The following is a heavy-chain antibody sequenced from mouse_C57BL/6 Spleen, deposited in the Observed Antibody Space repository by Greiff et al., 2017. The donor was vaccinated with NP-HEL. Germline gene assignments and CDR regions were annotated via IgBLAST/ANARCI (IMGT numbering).Heavy chain of an antibody. J-gene: IGHJ2*01. CDR3: ARDSNVYYFDY. Sequence: ESGPGLVKPSPSLSLTCSVTGYSITSGYYWNWIRQFPGNKLEWMGYISYDGSNNYNPSLKNRISITRDTSKNQFFLKLNSVTTEDTATYYCARDSNVYYFDYWGQGTTLTVSS. CDR1: GYSITSGYY. CDR2: ISYDGSN. V-gene: IGHV3-6*01. D-gene: IGHD2-5*01.